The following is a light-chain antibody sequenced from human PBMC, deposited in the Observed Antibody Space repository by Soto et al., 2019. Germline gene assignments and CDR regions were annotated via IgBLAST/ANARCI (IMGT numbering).Light chain of an antibody. CDR3: QHDCNSPLT. CDR2: DAS. Sequence: EIVLTQSPATLSLPPGERATLACGSSQSVNSNYLAWYQQRPRLAPRRLIFDASSRSTGIPDRFSGSGSGTDFTLTISTLEPEDFAMYFCQHDCNSPLTLGGGTKVEIK. V-gene: IGKV3D-20*01. J-gene: IGKJ4*01. CDR1: QSVNSNY.